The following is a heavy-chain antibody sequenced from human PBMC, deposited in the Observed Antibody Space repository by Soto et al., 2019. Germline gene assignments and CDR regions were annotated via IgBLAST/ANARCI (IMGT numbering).Heavy chain of an antibody. V-gene: IGHV3-30*18. CDR2: ISYDGSNK. CDR3: AKDLVRGWDLLLTNYYYYGMDV. D-gene: IGHD6-19*01. CDR1: GFTFSSYG. J-gene: IGHJ6*02. Sequence: GGSLRLSCAASGFTFSSYGMHWVRQAPGKGLEWVAVISYDGSNKYYADSVKGRFTISRDNSKNTLYLQMNSLRAEDTAVYYCAKDLVRGWDLLLTNYYYYGMDVWGQGTTVTVSS.